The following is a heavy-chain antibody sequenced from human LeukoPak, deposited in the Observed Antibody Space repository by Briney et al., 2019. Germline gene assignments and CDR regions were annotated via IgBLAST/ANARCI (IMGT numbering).Heavy chain of an antibody. Sequence: SETLSLTCAVYGGSFSGYYWSWIRRPPGKGLEWIGEINHSGSTNYNPSLKSRVTISVDTSKNQFSLKLSSVTAADTAVYYCARARDYYGSGIYGMDVWGKGTTVTVSS. CDR1: GGSFSGYY. CDR3: ARARDYYGSGIYGMDV. CDR2: INHSGST. J-gene: IGHJ6*04. D-gene: IGHD3-10*01. V-gene: IGHV4-34*01.